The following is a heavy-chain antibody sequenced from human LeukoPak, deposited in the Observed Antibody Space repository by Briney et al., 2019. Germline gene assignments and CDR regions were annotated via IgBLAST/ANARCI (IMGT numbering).Heavy chain of an antibody. D-gene: IGHD3-22*01. Sequence: SETLSLTCTVSGYSISSGYYWGWIRQPPGKGLEWIGSIYHSGNTYYNPSLKSRVTISVDTSKNQFSLKLSSVTAADTAVYYCARVCYDSSGYYGGGYYYYYYYMDVWGKGTTVTVSS. J-gene: IGHJ6*03. CDR1: GYSISSGYY. CDR2: IYHSGNT. V-gene: IGHV4-38-2*02. CDR3: ARVCYDSSGYYGGGYYYYYYYMDV.